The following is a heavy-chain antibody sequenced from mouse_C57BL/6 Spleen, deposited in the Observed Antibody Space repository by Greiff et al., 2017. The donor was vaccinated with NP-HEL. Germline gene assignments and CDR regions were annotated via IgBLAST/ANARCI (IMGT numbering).Heavy chain of an antibody. CDR2: IYPGSGNT. Sequence: QVQLKESGAELVRPGASVKLSCKASGYTFTDYYINWVKQRPGQGLEWIARIYPGSGNTYYNEKFKGKATLTAEKSSSTAYMQLSSLTSEDSAVYFCASYGSRGAWFAYWGQGTLVTVSA. CDR1: GYTFTDYY. V-gene: IGHV1-76*01. J-gene: IGHJ3*01. CDR3: ASYGSRGAWFAY. D-gene: IGHD1-1*01.